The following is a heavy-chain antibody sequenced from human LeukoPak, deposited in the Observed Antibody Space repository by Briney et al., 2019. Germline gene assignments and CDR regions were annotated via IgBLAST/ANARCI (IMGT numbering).Heavy chain of an antibody. Sequence: SQTLSLTCTVSGGSISSGGYYWSWIRQRPGKGLEWVGSIYYSGSTYYNPSLKSRVTISVDTSKNQFSLKLSSVTAADTAVYYCARGQYDYLWGGDRPKTTFDYWGQGTLVTVSS. D-gene: IGHD3-16*01. J-gene: IGHJ4*02. CDR2: IYYSGST. V-gene: IGHV4-31*03. CDR3: ARGQYDYLWGGDRPKTTFDY. CDR1: GGSISSGGYY.